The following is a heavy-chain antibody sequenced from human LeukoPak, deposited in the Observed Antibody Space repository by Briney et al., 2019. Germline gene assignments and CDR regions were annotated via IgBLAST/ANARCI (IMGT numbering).Heavy chain of an antibody. J-gene: IGHJ4*02. D-gene: IGHD3-10*01. CDR2: INWNGGST. CDR1: GFTFDDYG. Sequence: GGSLRLSCAASGFTFDDYGMSWVRQAPGKGQEWVSGINWNGGSTGCADSVKGRFTISRDNAKNSLYLQMNSLRAEDSALYHCARDQARYYGSGSYPYWGQGTLVTVSS. CDR3: ARDQARYYGSGSYPY. V-gene: IGHV3-20*01.